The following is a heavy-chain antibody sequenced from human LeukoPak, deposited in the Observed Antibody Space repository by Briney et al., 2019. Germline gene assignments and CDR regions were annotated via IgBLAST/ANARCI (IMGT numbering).Heavy chain of an antibody. Sequence: PGGSLRLSCAASGFTFSSYSMNWVRQAPGKGLEWVSYISSSSSIIYYADSVKGRFTISRDNAKNSLYLQMNSLRAEDTAVYYCARSIRFLEWLLFDYWGQGTLVTVSS. CDR1: GFTFSSYS. CDR2: ISSSSSII. D-gene: IGHD3-3*01. V-gene: IGHV3-48*01. J-gene: IGHJ4*02. CDR3: ARSIRFLEWLLFDY.